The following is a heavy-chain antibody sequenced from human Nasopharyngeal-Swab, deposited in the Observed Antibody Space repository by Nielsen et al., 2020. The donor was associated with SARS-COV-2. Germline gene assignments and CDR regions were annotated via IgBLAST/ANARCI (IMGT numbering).Heavy chain of an antibody. V-gene: IGHV3-21*01. CDR2: ISSSSSYI. CDR3: ARDIDSSGYSGYWYFDL. Sequence: GESLKISCAASGFTFSSTSMKWVRQAPGKGLEWVSSISSSSSYIYYADSVKGRFTISRDNAKNSLYLQMNSLRAEDTAVYYCARDIDSSGYSGYWYFDLWGRGTLVTVSS. J-gene: IGHJ2*01. CDR1: GFTFSSTS. D-gene: IGHD3-22*01.